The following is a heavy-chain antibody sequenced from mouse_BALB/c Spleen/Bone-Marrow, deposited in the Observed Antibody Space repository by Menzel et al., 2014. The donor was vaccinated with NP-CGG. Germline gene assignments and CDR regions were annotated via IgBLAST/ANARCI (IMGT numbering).Heavy chain of an antibody. D-gene: IGHD2-14*01. CDR1: GYASRSYW. CDR2: IYPGDGDT. CDR3: ARWYRDPHFAMDY. Sequence: LVESGAEWVRPGSSVKISCKVFGYASRSYWMNWGKKRPGKGLEWIGQIYPGDGDTNYNGNFKDKATLTVDRSSSTAFMQLSSLTSEDSAVYFCARWYRDPHFAMDYWGPGTSVTVSS. J-gene: IGHJ4*01. V-gene: IGHV1-80*01.